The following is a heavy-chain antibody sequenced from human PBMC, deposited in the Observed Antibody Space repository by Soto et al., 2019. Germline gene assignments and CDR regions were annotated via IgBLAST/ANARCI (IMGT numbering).Heavy chain of an antibody. V-gene: IGHV4-31*03. Sequence: PSETLSLTCTVSGGSISSGGYYWSWIRQHPGKGLEWIGYIYYSGSTYYNPSLKSRVTISVDTSKNQFSLKLSSVTAADTAVYYCARETTYYYDSSGPRRAFDIWGQGTMVTVSS. CDR3: ARETTYYYDSSGPRRAFDI. J-gene: IGHJ3*02. D-gene: IGHD3-22*01. CDR2: IYYSGST. CDR1: GGSISSGGYY.